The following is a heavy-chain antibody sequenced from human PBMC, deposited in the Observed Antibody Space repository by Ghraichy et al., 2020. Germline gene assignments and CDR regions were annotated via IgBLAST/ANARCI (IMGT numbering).Heavy chain of an antibody. V-gene: IGHV1-18*01. D-gene: IGHD3-22*01. CDR3: ARDQRRYESTPYYFDY. CDR2: ISAYNGNT. Sequence: ASVKVSCKASGYTFTSYGISWVRQAPGQGLEWMGWISAYNGNTNYAQKLQGRVTMTTDTSTSTAYMELRSLRSDDTAVFYCARDQRRYESTPYYFDYWGQGTLVTVSS. CDR1: GYTFTSYG. J-gene: IGHJ4*02.